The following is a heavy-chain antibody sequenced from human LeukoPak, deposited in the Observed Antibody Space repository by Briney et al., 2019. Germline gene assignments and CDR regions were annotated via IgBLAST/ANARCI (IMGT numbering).Heavy chain of an antibody. Sequence: PSETLSLTCAVYGGSFRGYYWGSIPQPPGKGLEWIGEINHSGSTNYNPSLKSRVTISVDTSKNHFSLKLSSVTAADTAVYYCARVYGDSPSDYYYYYMDVWGKGTTVTVSS. CDR1: GGSFRGYY. D-gene: IGHD4-17*01. CDR2: INHSGST. J-gene: IGHJ6*03. V-gene: IGHV4-34*01. CDR3: ARVYGDSPSDYYYYYMDV.